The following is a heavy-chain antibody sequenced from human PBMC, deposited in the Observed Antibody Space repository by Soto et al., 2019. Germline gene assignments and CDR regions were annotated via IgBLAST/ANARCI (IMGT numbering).Heavy chain of an antibody. D-gene: IGHD3-22*01. CDR1: GTTFSNFA. Sequence: QVRLVQSGAEVKKTGSSVKVSCEASGTTFSNFAIGWVRQAPGQGPEWMGGIILPFGTPNYAQKFQGRVTISADESMTTAYMELRGLPSEDTAVYYCVRGPDYEGYFDYWGQGTLVTVSS. V-gene: IGHV1-69*12. J-gene: IGHJ4*02. CDR2: IILPFGTP. CDR3: VRGPDYEGYFDY.